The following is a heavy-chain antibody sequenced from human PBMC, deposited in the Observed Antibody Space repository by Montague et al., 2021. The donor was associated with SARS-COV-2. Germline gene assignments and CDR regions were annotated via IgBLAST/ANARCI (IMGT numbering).Heavy chain of an antibody. J-gene: IGHJ4*02. CDR1: GFTFSSYW. V-gene: IGHV3-7*01. CDR3: ARPQQQLAFDY. Sequence: SLRLSCAASGFTFSSYWMSWVRQAPGKGLEWVANIKQDGSEKYYVDPVKGRFTISRDNAKNSLSLQMNSLRAEDTAVYYCARPQQQLAFDYWGQGTLVTVSS. D-gene: IGHD6-13*01. CDR2: IKQDGSEK.